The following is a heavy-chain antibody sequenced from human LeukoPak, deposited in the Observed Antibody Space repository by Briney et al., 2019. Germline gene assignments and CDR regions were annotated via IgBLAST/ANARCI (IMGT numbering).Heavy chain of an antibody. J-gene: IGHJ4*02. CDR1: GFTFSSYA. CDR3: ARPVGYYSYFDY. CDR2: ISYDGSNK. D-gene: IGHD3-22*01. Sequence: GGSLRLSCAASGFTFSSYAMHWVRQAPGKGLEWVAVISYDGSNKYYADSVKGRLNTLYLQMNSLRAEDTAVYYCARPVGYYSYFDYWGQGTLVTVS. V-gene: IGHV3-30-3*01.